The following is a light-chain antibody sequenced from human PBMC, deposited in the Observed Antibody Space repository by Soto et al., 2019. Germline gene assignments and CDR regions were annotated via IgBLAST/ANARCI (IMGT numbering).Light chain of an antibody. CDR2: GVS. J-gene: IGLJ1*01. V-gene: IGLV2-8*01. CDR3: SSYAGSNNFERV. Sequence: QSALTQPPSASGSPGQSVTISCTGTSSDVGGYNYVSWYQQHPGKAPKLMIYGVSKRPSGVPDRFSGSKSGNTASLTVSGLQAEDEADYYCSSYAGSNNFERVFGTGTKVTVL. CDR1: SSDVGGYNY.